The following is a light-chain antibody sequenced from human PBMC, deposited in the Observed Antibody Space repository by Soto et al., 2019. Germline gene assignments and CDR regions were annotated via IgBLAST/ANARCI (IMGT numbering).Light chain of an antibody. Sequence: DIQMTQSPSTLSGSVGDRVTINCRASQTISSWLAWYQQKPGKAPKLLIYKASTLKSGVPSRFSGSGSGTEFTLTISSLQPDDFATYYCLQYNSYPWTFGQGTKVDI. CDR3: LQYNSYPWT. CDR2: KAS. CDR1: QTISSW. V-gene: IGKV1-5*03. J-gene: IGKJ1*01.